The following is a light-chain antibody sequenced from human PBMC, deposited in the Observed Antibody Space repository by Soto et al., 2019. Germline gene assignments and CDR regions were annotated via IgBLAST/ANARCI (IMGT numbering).Light chain of an antibody. CDR2: DTS. CDR1: QSLANSF. Sequence: TQSPGTLSLSPGERATLSCRASQSLANSFIAWYQQKPGPAPRLLIYDTSSRASGIPDRFSGSGSGTDFTLTISRLETEDFAVFYCQQYGTSEIIFGQGTRLETK. J-gene: IGKJ5*01. CDR3: QQYGTSEII. V-gene: IGKV3-20*01.